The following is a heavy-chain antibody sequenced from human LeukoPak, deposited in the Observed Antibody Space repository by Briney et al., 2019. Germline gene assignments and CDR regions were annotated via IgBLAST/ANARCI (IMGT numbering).Heavy chain of an antibody. Sequence: SETLSLTCTVSGGSISSYYWSWIRQPPGKGLEWIGYIYYSGSTNYNPSLKSRVTISVDTSKNQFSLKLSSVTAADTAVYYCARVSLKGSSWYRWLEVAFDIWGQGTMDTVSS. D-gene: IGHD6-13*01. J-gene: IGHJ3*02. V-gene: IGHV4-59*01. CDR1: GGSISSYY. CDR2: IYYSGST. CDR3: ARVSLKGSSWYRWLEVAFDI.